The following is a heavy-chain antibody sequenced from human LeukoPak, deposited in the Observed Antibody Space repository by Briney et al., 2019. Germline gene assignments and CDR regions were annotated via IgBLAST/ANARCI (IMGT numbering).Heavy chain of an antibody. CDR2: INHNSGNT. Sequence: ASVTVSCTASGYTFTSYDMNWVRQAPGQGLEWMGWINHNSGNTNYAQKFKGRVTITRNNSKNAAYMELSSLRSEDTAVYYCARGLRRYCSSTSCYRFDYWGQGTLVTVSS. V-gene: IGHV1-8*01. D-gene: IGHD2-2*02. CDR3: ARGLRRYCSSTSCYRFDY. CDR1: GYTFTSYD. J-gene: IGHJ4*02.